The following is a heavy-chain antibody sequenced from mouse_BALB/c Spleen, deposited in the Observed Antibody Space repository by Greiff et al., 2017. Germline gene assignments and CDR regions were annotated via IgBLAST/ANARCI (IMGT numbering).Heavy chain of an antibody. Sequence: QVQLKESGAELVRPGVSVKISCKGSGYTFTDYAMHWVKQSHAKSLEWIGVISTYYGDASYNQKFKGKATMTVDKSSSTAYMELARLTSEDSAIYYCATRGIYYDSMDYWGQGTSVTVSS. D-gene: IGHD2-4*01. CDR3: ATRGIYYDSMDY. V-gene: IGHV1S137*01. CDR1: GYTFTDYA. J-gene: IGHJ4*01. CDR2: ISTYYGDA.